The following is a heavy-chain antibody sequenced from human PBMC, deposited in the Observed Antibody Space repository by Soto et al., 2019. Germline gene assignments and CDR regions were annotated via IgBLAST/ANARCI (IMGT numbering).Heavy chain of an antibody. D-gene: IGHD1-26*01. J-gene: IGHJ4*02. CDR1: GFTFSRDG. V-gene: IGHV3-48*02. Sequence: GGSLRLSCAASGFTFSRDGMSWVRQAPGKGLEWVSYISSSSSTTYYADSVKGRFTISRDNARNSLYLQMNSLRDEDTALYYCARGVVGGTTDWGQGTLVTVSS. CDR2: ISSSSSTT. CDR3: ARGVVGGTTD.